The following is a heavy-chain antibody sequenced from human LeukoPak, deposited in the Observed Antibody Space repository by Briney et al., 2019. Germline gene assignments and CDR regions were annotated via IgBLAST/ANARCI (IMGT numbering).Heavy chain of an antibody. V-gene: IGHV4-34*01. J-gene: IGHJ1*01. CDR3: AREYYYGSGSYHKGPYFQQ. Sequence: SETLSLTCAVYGGSFSGYSWSWIRQPPGKGLEWIAEINHSGSTNYNPSLRSRVTVSVDTSKNQFSLKLSSVTAADTAVYYCAREYYYGSGSYHKGPYFQQWGQGTLVTVSP. CDR1: GGSFSGYS. CDR2: INHSGST. D-gene: IGHD3-10*01.